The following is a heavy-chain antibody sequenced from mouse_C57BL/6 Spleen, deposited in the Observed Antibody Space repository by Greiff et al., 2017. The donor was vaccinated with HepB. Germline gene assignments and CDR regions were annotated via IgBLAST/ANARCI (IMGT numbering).Heavy chain of an antibody. V-gene: IGHV1-18*01. Sequence: VQLKESGPELVKPGASVKIPCKASGYTFTDYNMDWVKQSHGKSLEWIGDINPNNGGTIYNQKFKGKATLTVDKSSSTAYMELRSLTSEDTAGYYCARGDGYDLGAWFAYWGQGTLVTVSA. J-gene: IGHJ3*01. CDR3: ARGDGYDLGAWFAY. D-gene: IGHD2-2*01. CDR1: GYTFTDYN. CDR2: INPNNGGT.